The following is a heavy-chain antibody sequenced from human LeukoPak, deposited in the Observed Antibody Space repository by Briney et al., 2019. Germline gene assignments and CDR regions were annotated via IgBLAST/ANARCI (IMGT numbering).Heavy chain of an antibody. J-gene: IGHJ6*03. CDR3: AKNGDRGAYCSGGSCYPYYYYYMDV. D-gene: IGHD2-15*01. Sequence: PGGSLRLSCAASGFTFNSYPMHWVRQAPGKGLEWVSSISSTGGTTYYADSVKGRFTISRDNSKNTLYLQMNSLRAEDTAIYYCAKNGDRGAYCSGGSCYPYYYYYMDVWGKGTTVTISS. V-gene: IGHV3-23*01. CDR1: GFTFNSYP. CDR2: ISSTGGTT.